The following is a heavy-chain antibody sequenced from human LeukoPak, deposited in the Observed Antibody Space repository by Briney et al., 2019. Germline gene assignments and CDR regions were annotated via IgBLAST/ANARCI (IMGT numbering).Heavy chain of an antibody. Sequence: GGSQRLFCTASGFTFSSYGMNWGRQAPGKGLEWVSYISSSGSTIYYADSVKGRFTLSRDNAKNSLYLQMNSLRAEDTAVYYCAKELVVRARDYFDNWEQRGLVTVSS. V-gene: IGHV3-48*03. J-gene: IGHJ4*01. D-gene: IGHD2-2*01. CDR1: GFTFSSYG. CDR2: ISSSGSTI. CDR3: AKELVVRARDYFDN.